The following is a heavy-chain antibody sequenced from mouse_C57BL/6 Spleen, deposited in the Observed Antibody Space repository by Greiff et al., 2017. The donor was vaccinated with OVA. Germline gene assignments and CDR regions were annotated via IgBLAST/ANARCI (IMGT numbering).Heavy chain of an antibody. D-gene: IGHD1-2*01. Sequence: EVQLQESGPGLVKPSQSLSLTCSVTGYSITSGYYWNWIRQFPGNKLEWMGYISYDGSNNYNPSLKNRISITRDTSKNQFFLKLNSVTTEDTATYYCAREDEGYYDYWGQGTTLTVSS. CDR3: AREDEGYYDY. CDR1: GYSITSGYY. V-gene: IGHV3-6*01. J-gene: IGHJ2*01. CDR2: ISYDGSN.